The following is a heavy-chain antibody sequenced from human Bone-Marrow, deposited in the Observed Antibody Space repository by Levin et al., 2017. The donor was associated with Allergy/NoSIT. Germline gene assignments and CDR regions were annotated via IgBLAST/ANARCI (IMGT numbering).Heavy chain of an antibody. Sequence: SCSVSGRTINRNYWNWLRQPPGQRLEWIGYIHGSGSTTYNPSLKSRVTISSDTSKNQFSLKLNSVTAADTAVYYCAREGLDDNAAYYYDSWGPGILVIVSS. CDR1: GRTINRNY. D-gene: IGHD3-22*01. J-gene: IGHJ5*01. V-gene: IGHV4-59*01. CDR2: IHGSGST. CDR3: AREGLDDNAAYYYDS.